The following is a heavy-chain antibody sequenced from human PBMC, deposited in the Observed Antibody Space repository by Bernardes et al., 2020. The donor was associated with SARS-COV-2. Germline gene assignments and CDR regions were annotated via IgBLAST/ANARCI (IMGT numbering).Heavy chain of an antibody. D-gene: IGHD3-3*02. Sequence: SVKVSCKASGGTFSSYAFSWVRQAPGQGLEWMGGIIPIFGTTNYAQKFQGRVTITADESTSTASMELSSLRFEDTAVYYCAARWLGKKPSFLNHGVVAFDIWGLGTMVTVSS. V-gene: IGHV1-69*13. CDR3: AARWLGKKPSFLNHGVVAFDI. CDR1: GGTFSSYA. CDR2: IIPIFGTT. J-gene: IGHJ3*02.